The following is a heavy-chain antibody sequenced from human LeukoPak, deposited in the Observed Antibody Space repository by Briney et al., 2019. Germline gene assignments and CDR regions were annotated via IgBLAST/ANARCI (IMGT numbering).Heavy chain of an antibody. D-gene: IGHD2-2*01. J-gene: IGHJ4*02. V-gene: IGHV3-23*01. CDR1: GFTFSDYA. Sequence: GGSLRLSCAASGFTFSDYAMSWVRQAPGKGLEWVSAISGSGGSTYYADSVKGRFTISRDNSKNTLYLQMNSLRAEDTAVYYCARGYCSSTSCSIDYWGQGTLVTVSS. CDR2: ISGSGGST. CDR3: ARGYCSSTSCSIDY.